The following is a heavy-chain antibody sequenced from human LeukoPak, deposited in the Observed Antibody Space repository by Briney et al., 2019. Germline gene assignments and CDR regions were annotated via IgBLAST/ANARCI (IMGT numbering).Heavy chain of an antibody. J-gene: IGHJ4*02. CDR2: IYPGDSDT. D-gene: IGHD6-13*01. Sequence: GESLKISCEGSGYTFTSYWIAWVRQMPGKGLEWMGIIYPGDSDTRYSPSFQGQVTISADKSISTAYLQWSSLKASDTAMYYCARTKWYSSSWYEDYWGQGTLVTVSS. CDR1: GYTFTSYW. CDR3: ARTKWYSSSWYEDY. V-gene: IGHV5-51*01.